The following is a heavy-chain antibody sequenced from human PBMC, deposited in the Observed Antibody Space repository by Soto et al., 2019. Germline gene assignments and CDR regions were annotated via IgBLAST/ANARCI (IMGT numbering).Heavy chain of an antibody. V-gene: IGHV4-4*07. CDR3: ARDQGAAAAAITWFDP. J-gene: IGHJ5*02. CDR2: IHSSGST. CDR1: GASMNSYH. Sequence: SETLSLTCTVSGASMNSYHWSWIRQPAGKGLEWIGHIHSSGSTNYNPSLKSRVTMSVDTSKNQSSLRLMSLTAADTAVYYCARDQGAAAAAITWFDPWGRASLGTAS. D-gene: IGHD6-25*01.